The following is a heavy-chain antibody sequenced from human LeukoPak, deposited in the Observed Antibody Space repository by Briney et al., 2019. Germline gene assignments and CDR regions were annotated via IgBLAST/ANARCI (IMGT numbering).Heavy chain of an antibody. D-gene: IGHD6-13*01. CDR3: TRERKSGIAAFDY. CDR1: GFTFSSYG. V-gene: IGHV3-33*01. CDR2: IWYDGINK. J-gene: IGHJ4*02. Sequence: GGSLRLSCAASGFTFSSYGMHWVRQAPGKGLEWVAVIWYDGINKFHADSVKGRFTISRDNSKSTVYLQMNSLRAEDTAVYYCTRERKSGIAAFDYWGQGTLVTVSS.